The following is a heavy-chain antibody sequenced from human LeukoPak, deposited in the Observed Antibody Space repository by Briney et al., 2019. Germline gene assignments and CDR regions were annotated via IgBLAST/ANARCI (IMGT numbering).Heavy chain of an antibody. D-gene: IGHD4-23*01. CDR2: ISMSGDII. V-gene: IGHV3-11*01. Sequence: GSLRLSCAASGFTFSDYYMSWIRQAPGKGLEWVSYISMSGDIIYYTDSVKGRFTFSRDNAKNSLYLQMNSLRAEDTAVYYCARGQRWTDYWGQGTLVTVSS. CDR3: ARGQRWTDY. J-gene: IGHJ4*02. CDR1: GFTFSDYY.